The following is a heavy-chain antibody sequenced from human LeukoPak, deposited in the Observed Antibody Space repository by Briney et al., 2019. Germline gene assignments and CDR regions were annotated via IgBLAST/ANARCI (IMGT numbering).Heavy chain of an antibody. D-gene: IGHD3-9*01. CDR3: ASAAHYDILTGYSSGAFDI. Sequence: SETLSLTCTVSGGSISSYYWSWIRQPPGKGLEWIGYIYYSGSTNYNPSLKSRVTISVDTSKNQFSLKLSSVTAADTAVYYCASAAHYDILTGYSSGAFDIWAKGQWSPSLQ. J-gene: IGHJ3*02. V-gene: IGHV4-59*08. CDR1: GGSISSYY. CDR2: IYYSGST.